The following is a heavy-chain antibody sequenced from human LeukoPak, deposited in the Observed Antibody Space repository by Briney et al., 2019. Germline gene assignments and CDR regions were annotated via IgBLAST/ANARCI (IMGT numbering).Heavy chain of an antibody. CDR1: GGSFSGYY. Sequence: PSETLSLTCAVYGGSFSGYYWSWIRQPPGKGLEWIGEINHSGSTNYNPSLKSRVTISVDKSKNQFSLKLSSVTAADTAVYYCARSAITIRRPYYFDYWGQGTLVTVSS. CDR3: ARSAITIRRPYYFDY. CDR2: INHSGST. J-gene: IGHJ4*02. V-gene: IGHV4-34*01. D-gene: IGHD2-21*01.